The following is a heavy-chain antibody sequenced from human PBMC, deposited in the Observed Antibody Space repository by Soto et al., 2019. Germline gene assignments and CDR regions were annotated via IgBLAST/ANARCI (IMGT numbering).Heavy chain of an antibody. J-gene: IGHJ4*02. CDR3: AKDLRLGIAVAGSRAIDY. Sequence: EVQLLESGGGLVQPGGSLRLSCAASGLTFSSYAMSWVRQAPGKGLEWVSAISGSGGSTYYADSVKGRFTISRDNSKNTLYLQMNSLRAEDTAVYYCAKDLRLGIAVAGSRAIDYWGQGTLVTVSS. V-gene: IGHV3-23*01. D-gene: IGHD6-19*01. CDR1: GLTFSSYA. CDR2: ISGSGGST.